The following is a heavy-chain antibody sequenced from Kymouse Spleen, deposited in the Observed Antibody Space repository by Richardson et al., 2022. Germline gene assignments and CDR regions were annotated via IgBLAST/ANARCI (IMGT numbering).Heavy chain of an antibody. J-gene: IGHJ6*02. CDR2: INHSGST. V-gene: IGHV4-34*01. CDR1: GGSFSGYY. CDR3: ARDSITGTTYYYYGMDV. Sequence: QVQLQQWGAGLLKPSETLSLTCAVYGGSFSGYYWSWIRQPPGKGLEWIGEINHSGSTNYNPSLKSRVTISVDTSKNQFSLKLSSVTAADTAVYYCARDSITGTTYYYYGMDVWGQGTTVTVSS. D-gene: IGHD1-7*01.